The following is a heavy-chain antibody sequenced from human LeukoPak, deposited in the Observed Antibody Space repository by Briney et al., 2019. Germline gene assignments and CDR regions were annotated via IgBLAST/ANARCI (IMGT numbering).Heavy chain of an antibody. CDR2: INSDGRST. V-gene: IGHV3-74*01. J-gene: IGHJ4*02. D-gene: IGHD2-2*01. CDR1: GFTFSSYW. Sequence: GGSLRLSCAASGFTFSSYWMHWVRQAPGKGLVWVSRINSDGRSTSYADSVKGRFTISRDNSKNTLYLQMNSLRAEATAVYYCTHGSMYQLDYWGQGTLVTVSS. CDR3: THGSMYQLDY.